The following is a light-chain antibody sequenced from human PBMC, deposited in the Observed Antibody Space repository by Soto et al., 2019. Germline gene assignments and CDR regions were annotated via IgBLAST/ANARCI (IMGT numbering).Light chain of an antibody. Sequence: QSALTQPASVSGSPGQSITIACTGTSSDIGGYNFVSWYQQHPGKAPKLLIYDVGNRPSGVSNRFSGSKSGNTASLTISGLQAEDEARYYCNSYRTVSTYVFGTGT. CDR2: DVG. CDR3: NSYRTVSTYV. V-gene: IGLV2-14*01. CDR1: SSDIGGYNF. J-gene: IGLJ1*01.